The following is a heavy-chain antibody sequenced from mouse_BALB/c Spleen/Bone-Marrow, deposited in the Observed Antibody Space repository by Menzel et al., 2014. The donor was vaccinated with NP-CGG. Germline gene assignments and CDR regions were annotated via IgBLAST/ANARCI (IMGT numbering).Heavy chain of an antibody. J-gene: IGHJ1*01. CDR2: ILPGSGST. CDR3: AREDGLWYFDV. CDR1: GYTFSSYW. D-gene: IGHD1-1*01. Sequence: VHLVESGAELMKPGASVKISCKATGYTFSSYWTEWVKQRPGHGLEWIGEILPGSGSTNYNEKFKGKATFTADTSSNTAYMQLSSLTSEDSAVYYCAREDGLWYFDVWGAGTTVTVSS. V-gene: IGHV1-9*01.